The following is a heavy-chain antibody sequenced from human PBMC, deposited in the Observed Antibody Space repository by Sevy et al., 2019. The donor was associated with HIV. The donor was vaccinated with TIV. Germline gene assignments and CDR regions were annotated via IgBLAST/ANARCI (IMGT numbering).Heavy chain of an antibody. Sequence: ASVKVSCKASGYTFTSQYMHWVRQAPGQGLEWMGIINPSGGSTSDAQKFQGRVTMTRDTSTSTVYMELSSLRSEDTAVYYCARDSDNYDILTGYYPFDYWRQGTLVTVSS. J-gene: IGHJ4*02. D-gene: IGHD3-9*01. CDR3: ARDSDNYDILTGYYPFDY. V-gene: IGHV1-46*01. CDR2: INPSGGST. CDR1: GYTFTSQY.